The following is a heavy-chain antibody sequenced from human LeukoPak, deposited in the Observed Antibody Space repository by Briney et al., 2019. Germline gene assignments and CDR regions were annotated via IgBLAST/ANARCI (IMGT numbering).Heavy chain of an antibody. J-gene: IGHJ3*02. CDR1: GFTFNYYW. D-gene: IGHD3-3*01. Sequence: GGSLRLSCAASGFTFNYYWMTWVRQVPGQGLEWVANIKPDGSAQYYADSVRGRFTISRDNAKNSLDLQMESLRAEDTAVYYCAKDTGSPADAITMEDNAFDIWGQGTMVTVSS. CDR2: IKPDGSAQ. V-gene: IGHV3-7*03. CDR3: AKDTGSPADAITMEDNAFDI.